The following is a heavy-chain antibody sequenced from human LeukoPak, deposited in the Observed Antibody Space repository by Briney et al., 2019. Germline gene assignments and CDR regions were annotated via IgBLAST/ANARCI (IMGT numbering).Heavy chain of an antibody. CDR1: GGTFSSYA. D-gene: IGHD1-26*01. J-gene: IGHJ4*02. CDR2: IIPIFGTA. V-gene: IGHV1-69*05. CDR3: ARGKWGGY. Sequence: SVKVSCKASGGTFSSYAISWVRQAPGQGLEWMGGIIPIFGTANYAQKFQGRVTMTRNTSISTAYMELSSLRSEDTAVYYCARGKWGGYWGQETLVTVSS.